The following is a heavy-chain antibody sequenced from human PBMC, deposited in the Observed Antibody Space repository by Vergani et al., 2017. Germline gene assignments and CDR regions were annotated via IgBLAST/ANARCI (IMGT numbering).Heavy chain of an antibody. V-gene: IGHV4-4*07. CDR1: GGSISSYY. CDR2: IYTSGST. D-gene: IGHD1-26*01. J-gene: IGHJ5*02. CDR3: AREGIVGATDWFDP. Sequence: QVQLQESGPGLVKPSETLSLTCTVSGGSISSYYWSWIRQPAGKGLEWIGRIYTSGSTNYNPSLKSRVTMSVDTTKNQFSLKLSSVTAAVTAVYYCAREGIVGATDWFDPWGQGTLVTVSS.